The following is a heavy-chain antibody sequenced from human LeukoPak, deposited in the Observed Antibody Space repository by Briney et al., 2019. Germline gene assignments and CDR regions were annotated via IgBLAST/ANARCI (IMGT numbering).Heavy chain of an antibody. CDR3: ASQLLAYCGGDCYSSDYYYGMDV. Sequence: GGSLRLSCAASGFTFSTYNMNWVRQAPGKGLEWVSYISSSGSTIYYADSVKGRFTISRDNAKNSLYLQMNSLRAEDTAVYYCASQLLAYCGGDCYSSDYYYGMDVWGQGTTVTVSS. CDR1: GFTFSTYN. J-gene: IGHJ6*02. CDR2: ISSSGSTI. D-gene: IGHD2-21*02. V-gene: IGHV3-48*04.